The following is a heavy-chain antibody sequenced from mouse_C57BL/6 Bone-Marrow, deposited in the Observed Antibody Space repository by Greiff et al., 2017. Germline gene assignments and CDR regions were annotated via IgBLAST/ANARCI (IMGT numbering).Heavy chain of an antibody. D-gene: IGHD1-1*01. CDR1: GYTFTSYW. Sequence: QVQLQQPGAELVMPGASVKLSCKASGYTFTSYWMHWVKQRPGQGLEWIGEIDPSDSYTNYNQQFKGKSTLTVDKSSSTAYMQLSRLTSEDSAVYFCERKDTTVPPWYFDVWGTGTTVTASS. V-gene: IGHV1-69*01. J-gene: IGHJ1*03. CDR2: IDPSDSYT. CDR3: ERKDTTVPPWYFDV.